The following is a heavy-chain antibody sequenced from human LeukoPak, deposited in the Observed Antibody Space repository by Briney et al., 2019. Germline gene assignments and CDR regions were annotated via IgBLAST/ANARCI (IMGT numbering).Heavy chain of an antibody. CDR3: ARGKQWLVPGTDAFDI. CDR2: INHSGST. V-gene: IGHV4-34*01. D-gene: IGHD6-19*01. CDR1: GGSFSGYY. Sequence: SGTLSLTCAVYGGSFSGYYWSWIRQPPGKGLEWIGEINHSGSTNYNPSLKSRVTISVDTSKNQFSLKLSSVTAADTAVYYCARGKQWLVPGTDAFDIWGQGTMVTVSS. J-gene: IGHJ3*02.